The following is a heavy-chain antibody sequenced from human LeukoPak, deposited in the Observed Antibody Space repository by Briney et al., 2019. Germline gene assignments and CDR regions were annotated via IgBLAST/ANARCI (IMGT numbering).Heavy chain of an antibody. CDR2: ISSSSSYI. Sequence: PGGSLRLSCAASGFTFSSYSMNWVRQAPGKGLEWVSSISSSSSYIYYADSVKGRFTISRDNAKNSLYLQMNSLRAEDTAVYYCARDSGSSVYDAFDIWGQGTMVTVSS. D-gene: IGHD6-25*01. CDR3: ARDSGSSVYDAFDI. J-gene: IGHJ3*02. CDR1: GFTFSSYS. V-gene: IGHV3-21*01.